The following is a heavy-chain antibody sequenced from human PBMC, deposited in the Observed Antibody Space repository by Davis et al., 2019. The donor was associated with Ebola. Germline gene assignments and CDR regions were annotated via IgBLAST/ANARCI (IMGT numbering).Heavy chain of an antibody. D-gene: IGHD5-24*01. CDR2: ITYSEST. J-gene: IGHJ4*02. Sequence: SETLSLTCTVSGCSISSSYWCWIRRPPGKGREWIGHITYSESTNYNPTPKSRVTLSVDTSKNQFSLGVRSVTAADTAFYYCVRGSDAYKTDYWGQGTLVTVSS. CDR3: VRGSDAYKTDY. CDR1: GCSISSSY. V-gene: IGHV4-59*01.